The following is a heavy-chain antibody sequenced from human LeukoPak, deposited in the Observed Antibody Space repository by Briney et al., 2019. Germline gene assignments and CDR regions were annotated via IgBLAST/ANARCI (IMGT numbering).Heavy chain of an antibody. V-gene: IGHV1-2*06. J-gene: IGHJ5*02. CDR2: INPNSGGT. CDR1: GYTFTGYY. D-gene: IGHD3-10*01. Sequence: GASVKVSCKASGYTFTGYYMHWVRQAPGQGLEWMGRINPNSGGTNYAQKFQGRVTMTRDTSISTAYMELSRLRSDDTAMYYCASAYRNYGSGSYYNGFDPWGQGTLVTVSS. CDR3: ASAYRNYGSGSYYNGFDP.